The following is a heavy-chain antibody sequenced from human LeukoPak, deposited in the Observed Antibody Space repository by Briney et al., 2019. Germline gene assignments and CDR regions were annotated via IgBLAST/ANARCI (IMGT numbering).Heavy chain of an antibody. CDR3: AREGTAGTNLNWFDP. D-gene: IGHD1-1*01. Sequence: PSETLSLTCTVSGGSISSYYWSWIRQPPGKGLEWIGYISYSGSTNFNPSLKSRVTISVDTSKNQFSLTLSSVTAADTAVYYCAREGTAGTNLNWFDPWGQGTLVTVSS. V-gene: IGHV4-59*01. CDR1: GGSISSYY. CDR2: ISYSGST. J-gene: IGHJ5*02.